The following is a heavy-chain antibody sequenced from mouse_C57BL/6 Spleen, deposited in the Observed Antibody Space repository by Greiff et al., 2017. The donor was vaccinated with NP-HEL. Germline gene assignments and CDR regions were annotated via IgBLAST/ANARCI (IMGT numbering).Heavy chain of an antibody. CDR2: ISDGGSYT. D-gene: IGHD2-4*01. V-gene: IGHV5-4*01. J-gene: IGHJ2*01. Sequence: VQLKQSGGGLVKPGGSLKLSCAASGFTFSSYAMSWVRQTPEKRLEWVATISDGGSYTYYPDNVKGRFTISRDNAKNNLYLQMSHLKSEDTAMYYCARDEGMITTRGYYCDYWGQGTTLTVSS. CDR3: ARDEGMITTRGYYCDY. CDR1: GFTFSSYA.